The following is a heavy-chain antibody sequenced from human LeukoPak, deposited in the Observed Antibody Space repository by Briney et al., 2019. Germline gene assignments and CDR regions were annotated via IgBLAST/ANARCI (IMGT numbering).Heavy chain of an antibody. CDR3: AIHERFYYYYMDV. D-gene: IGHD1-1*01. J-gene: IGHJ6*03. V-gene: IGHV4-38-2*01. Sequence: PSETLSLTCDVSGFSISSGYHWGWIRQPPGKGLEWIGTIYHSGSTYYNPSLKSRVTISVDTSKNQFSLKLSSVTAADTAVYYCAIHERFYYYYMDVWGKGTTVTVSS. CDR1: GFSISSGYH. CDR2: IYHSGST.